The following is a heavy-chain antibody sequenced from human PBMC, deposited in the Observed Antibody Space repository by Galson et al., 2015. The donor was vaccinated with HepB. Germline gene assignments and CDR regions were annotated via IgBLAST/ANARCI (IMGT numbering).Heavy chain of an antibody. CDR1: GFTFSSYA. J-gene: IGHJ4*02. D-gene: IGHD3-10*01. Sequence: SLRLSCAASGFTFSSYAMSWVRQAPGKGLEWVSAISGSGGSTYYADSVKGRFTISRDNSKNTLYLQMNSLRAEDTAVYYCAKDGWFGEYPFDYWGQGTLVTVSS. V-gene: IGHV3-23*01. CDR3: AKDGWFGEYPFDY. CDR2: ISGSGGST.